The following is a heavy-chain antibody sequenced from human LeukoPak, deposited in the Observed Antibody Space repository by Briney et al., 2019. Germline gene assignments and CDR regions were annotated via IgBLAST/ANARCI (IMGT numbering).Heavy chain of an antibody. V-gene: IGHV4-31*03. CDR1: GGSISSGGYY. D-gene: IGHD3-22*01. J-gene: IGHJ4*02. CDR3: ARASDFPTYYYDSSGYSFDY. CDR2: IYYSGST. Sequence: PSETLSLTCTVSGGSISSGGYYWSWIRQHPGKGLEWIGYIYYSGSTYYDPSLKSRVTISVDTSKNQFSLKLSSVTAADTAVYYCARASDFPTYYYDSSGYSFDYWGQGTLVTVSS.